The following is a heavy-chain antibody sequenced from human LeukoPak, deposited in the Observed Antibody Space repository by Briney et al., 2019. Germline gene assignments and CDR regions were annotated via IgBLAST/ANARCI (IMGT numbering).Heavy chain of an antibody. D-gene: IGHD6-13*01. J-gene: IGHJ4*02. CDR2: IYSGDRR. CDR1: GLSVRGSY. Sequence: PGGSLRLSCEVSGLSVRGSYMSWVRQAPGKGLEWVSVIYSGDRRYYADSVKGRFTISRDTSKNTLYLQMNNLRADDTARYYRTRDLTGTTWSENDYWGQGTLVTISS. V-gene: IGHV3-53*01. CDR3: TRDLTGTTWSENDY.